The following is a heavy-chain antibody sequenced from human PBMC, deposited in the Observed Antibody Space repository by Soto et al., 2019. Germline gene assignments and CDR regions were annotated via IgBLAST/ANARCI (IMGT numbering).Heavy chain of an antibody. J-gene: IGHJ5*02. D-gene: IGHD3-10*01. Sequence: EAQLLESGGGLVQPGGSLRLSCAASGLAFSNYAMTWVRQAPGKGLEWVSVIYPGGNTYYTDSVKGRFIISRDDSKNTLYFQINRLRAEDTAVYYCAGETYYYDSGNYGWFDPWGQGTLVTVSS. CDR3: AGETYYYDSGNYGWFDP. V-gene: IGHV3-23*03. CDR1: GLAFSNYA. CDR2: IYPGGNT.